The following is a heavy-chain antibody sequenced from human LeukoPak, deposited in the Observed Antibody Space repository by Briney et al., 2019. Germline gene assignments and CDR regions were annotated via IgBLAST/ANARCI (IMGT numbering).Heavy chain of an antibody. V-gene: IGHV4-39*07. D-gene: IGHD3-22*01. Sequence: SETLSLTCTVSGGSISSSSYYWGWIRQPPGKGLEWIGSIYYSGSTYYNPSLKSRVTISVDTSKNQFSLKLSSVTAADTAVYYCARDWEYYYDSSGYYYPYWYFDLWGRGTLVTVSS. CDR3: ARDWEYYYDSSGYYYPYWYFDL. J-gene: IGHJ2*01. CDR1: GGSISSSSYY. CDR2: IYYSGST.